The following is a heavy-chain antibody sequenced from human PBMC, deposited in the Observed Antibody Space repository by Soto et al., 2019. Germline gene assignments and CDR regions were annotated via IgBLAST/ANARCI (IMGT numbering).Heavy chain of an antibody. Sequence: TLSLTCAVSGGSISSGGYSWSWIRQPPGKGLEWIGYIYHSGSTYYNPSLKSRVTISVDRSKNQFSLKLSSVTAADTAVYYCARSPYVWGSYRYYFDYWGQGTLVTVSS. J-gene: IGHJ4*02. V-gene: IGHV4-30-2*01. CDR1: GGSISSGGYS. CDR3: ARSPYVWGSYRYYFDY. CDR2: IYHSGST. D-gene: IGHD3-16*02.